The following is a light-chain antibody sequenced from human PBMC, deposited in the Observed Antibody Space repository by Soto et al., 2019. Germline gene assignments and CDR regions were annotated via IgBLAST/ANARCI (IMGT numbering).Light chain of an antibody. CDR3: SSYTTSSLGV. Sequence: QSALTQPASVSGSPGQSITISCTGTSSDVGTYNYVSWYQQHPGKAPKLMIYEVSNRPSGVSNRFSGSKSGNTASLTISGLQGEDEADYYCSSYTTSSLGVFGGGTKLTVL. CDR1: SSDVGTYNY. J-gene: IGLJ2*01. CDR2: EVS. V-gene: IGLV2-14*01.